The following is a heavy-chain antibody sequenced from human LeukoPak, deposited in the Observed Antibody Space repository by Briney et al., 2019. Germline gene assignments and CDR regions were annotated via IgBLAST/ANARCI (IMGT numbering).Heavy chain of an antibody. D-gene: IGHD1-1*01. CDR2: IYYSGST. V-gene: IGHV4-59*01. J-gene: IGHJ4*02. CDR3: ARGTYGGSWQLEHFDY. Sequence: KPSETLSLTCTVSGGSISSYYWSWIRQPPGKGLEWIGYIYYSGSTNYNPSLKSRVTISVDTSKNQFSLKLSSLTAADTAVYYCARGTYGGSWQLEHFDYWGQGTLVTVSS. CDR1: GGSISSYY.